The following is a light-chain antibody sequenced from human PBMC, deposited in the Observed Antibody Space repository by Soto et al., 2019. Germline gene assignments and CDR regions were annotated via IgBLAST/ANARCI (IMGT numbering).Light chain of an antibody. J-gene: IGKJ4*01. Sequence: DIQLTPSPSFLSASVGDRVTITCRASQGINNYLAWYQQKPGKAPNLLIYVVSTLHSGVPSRFSGSGYGTEFTLTISSLQAEDFATYYCQQLNRGTFGGGTKVEIK. V-gene: IGKV1-9*01. CDR1: QGINNY. CDR2: VVS. CDR3: QQLNRGT.